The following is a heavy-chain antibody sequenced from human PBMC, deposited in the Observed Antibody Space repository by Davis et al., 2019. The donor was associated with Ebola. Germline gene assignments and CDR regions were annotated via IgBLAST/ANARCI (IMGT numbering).Heavy chain of an antibody. CDR3: AREGYCSGGSCHWDYYYYGMDV. V-gene: IGHV1-18*01. Sequence: ASVKVSCKASGYTFTSYGISWVRQAPGQGLEWMGWISAYNGNTNYAQKLQGRVTMTTDTSTSTAYMELRSLRSDDTAVYYCAREGYCSGGSCHWDYYYYGMDVWGQGTTVTVSS. J-gene: IGHJ6*02. D-gene: IGHD2-15*01. CDR2: ISAYNGNT. CDR1: GYTFTSYG.